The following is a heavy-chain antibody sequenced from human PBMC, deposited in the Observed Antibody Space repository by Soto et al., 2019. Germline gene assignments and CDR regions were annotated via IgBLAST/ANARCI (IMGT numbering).Heavy chain of an antibody. CDR2: IFHTGTT. J-gene: IGHJ5*02. CDR1: VGSISPFY. CDR3: ARDLLEDQLPGWFEP. V-gene: IGHV4-59*01. D-gene: IGHD1-1*01. Sequence: NPSETLSLTCTISVGSISPFYWNCIRQPPGKGLEWIGYIFHTGTTNYNPSLRSRVTMSLDTSKNQFSLNLRSVTAADTAVYYCARDLLEDQLPGWFEPWAQATLVPVSS.